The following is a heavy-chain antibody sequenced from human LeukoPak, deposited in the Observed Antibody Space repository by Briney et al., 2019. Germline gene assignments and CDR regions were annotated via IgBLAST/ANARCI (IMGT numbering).Heavy chain of an antibody. D-gene: IGHD3-10*01. CDR3: AKDAPKHGSGSYWLA. Sequence: GGSLRLSCAASEFTFSSYAMSWVRQAPGKGLEWVSSINDSGGSTYYADSVKGRFTISRDNSKNTLYLQMNSLRAEDTAVYYCAKDAPKHGSGSYWLAWGRGTLVTVSS. J-gene: IGHJ5*02. CDR2: INDSGGST. CDR1: EFTFSSYA. V-gene: IGHV3-23*01.